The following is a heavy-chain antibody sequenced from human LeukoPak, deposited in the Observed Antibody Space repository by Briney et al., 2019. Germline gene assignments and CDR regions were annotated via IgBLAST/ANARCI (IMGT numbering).Heavy chain of an antibody. CDR2: ISSSSSTI. CDR3: AREREERWLQLVDY. V-gene: IGHV3-48*02. D-gene: IGHD5-24*01. Sequence: GGSLRLSCAASGFTFSSYNMNWVRQAPGKGLEWVSYISSSSSTIYYADSVKGRSTISRDNAKNSLYLQMNSLRDEDTAVYYCAREREERWLQLVDYWGQGTLVTVSS. J-gene: IGHJ4*02. CDR1: GFTFSSYN.